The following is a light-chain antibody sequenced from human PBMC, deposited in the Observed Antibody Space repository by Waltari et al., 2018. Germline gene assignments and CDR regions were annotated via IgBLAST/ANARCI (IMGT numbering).Light chain of an antibody. CDR1: QSVSST. J-gene: IGKJ1*01. Sequence: EIVMTQSPATLSVSPGDRATLSCRASQSVSSTLAWYQQKPGQAPRLLIYSASTRATGIPARFSGSGSGTECTLTISSLQSEDFAVYYCQQYNNWPKVWTFGQGTKVEIK. CDR2: SAS. CDR3: QQYNNWPKVWT. V-gene: IGKV3-15*01.